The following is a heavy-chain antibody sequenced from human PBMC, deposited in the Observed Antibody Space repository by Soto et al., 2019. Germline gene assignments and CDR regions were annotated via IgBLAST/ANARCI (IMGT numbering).Heavy chain of an antibody. Sequence: EVQLLESGGGLVQPGGSLRLSCAASGFTFSSYAMSWVRQAPGKGLEWVSAISGSGGSTYYADSVKGRFTISRDNSKNTLYMQMNSLRAGHTAVYYCAKYYDFWSGYPDYWGQGTLVTVSS. V-gene: IGHV3-23*01. CDR3: AKYYDFWSGYPDY. CDR2: ISGSGGST. D-gene: IGHD3-3*01. CDR1: GFTFSSYA. J-gene: IGHJ4*02.